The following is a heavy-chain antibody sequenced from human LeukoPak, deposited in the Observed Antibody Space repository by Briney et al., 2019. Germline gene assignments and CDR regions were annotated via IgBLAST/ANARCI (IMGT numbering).Heavy chain of an antibody. D-gene: IGHD5-24*01. J-gene: IGHJ4*02. CDR2: ISYDGSNK. CDR1: GFTFSSYG. Sequence: PGRSLRLSCAASGFTFSSYGMHWVRQAPGKGLEWVAVISYDGSNKYYADSVKGRFTISRDNSKNTLYLQMNSLRAEDTAVYYCAKDGEWLQFQPSHHIFDYWGQGTLVTVSS. CDR3: AKDGEWLQFQPSHHIFDY. V-gene: IGHV3-30*18.